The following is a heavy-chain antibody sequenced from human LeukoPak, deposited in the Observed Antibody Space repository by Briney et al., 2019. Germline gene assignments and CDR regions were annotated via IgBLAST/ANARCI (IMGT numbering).Heavy chain of an antibody. CDR3: AKKIEMATIRVFDY. D-gene: IGHD5-24*01. J-gene: IGHJ4*02. CDR1: GFSFSSNA. CDR2: ISGSGGST. Sequence: GGSLRLSCAASGFSFSSNAMSWVRQAPGKGLEWVSAISGSGGSTYCADSVKGRFTISRNKSKNTLYLQMNSLRAEDTAIYYCAKKIEMATIRVFDYWGRGTLVTVSS. V-gene: IGHV3-23*01.